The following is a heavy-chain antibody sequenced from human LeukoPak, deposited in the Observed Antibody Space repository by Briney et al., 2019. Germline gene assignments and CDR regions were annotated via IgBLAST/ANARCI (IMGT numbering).Heavy chain of an antibody. V-gene: IGHV4-34*01. CDR1: GGPFSGYY. CDR2: INHSGST. CDR3: ARGRVSAYSGSYGY. J-gene: IGHJ4*02. D-gene: IGHD1-26*01. Sequence: SETLSLACAVYGGPFSGYYWSWIRQPPGKGLEWIGEINHSGSTNYNPSLKSRVTISVDTSKNQFSLKLSSVTAADTAVYYCARGRVSAYSGSYGYWGRGTLVTVSS.